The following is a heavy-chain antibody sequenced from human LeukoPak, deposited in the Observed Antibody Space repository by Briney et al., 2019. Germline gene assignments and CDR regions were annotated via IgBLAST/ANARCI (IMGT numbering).Heavy chain of an antibody. CDR3: ARTLVPAAMSNNWFDP. J-gene: IGHJ5*02. CDR2: LSSSSSYL. V-gene: IGHV3-21*01. CDR1: GFTFSSYS. D-gene: IGHD2-2*01. Sequence: PGGSLRFSCAASGFTFSSYSMNWVRQAPGKELEWVSSLSSSSSYLEHADSVKGRFTMYRDNTTDSLYLRMNSLRAQDTAVYYCARTLVPAAMSNNWFDPWGQGTLVTVSS.